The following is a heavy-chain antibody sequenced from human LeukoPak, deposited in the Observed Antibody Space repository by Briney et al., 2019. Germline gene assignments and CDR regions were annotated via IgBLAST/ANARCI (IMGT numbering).Heavy chain of an antibody. Sequence: PGGSLRLSCAASGFTFSSYAMSWVRQAPGKGLEWVSAISGSGGSTYYADSVKGRFTISRDNSKNTLYLQMNSLRAEDTAVYYCAKDRKVYGSGSYYSPLDYWGQGTLVTVSS. CDR1: GFTFSSYA. CDR2: ISGSGGST. J-gene: IGHJ4*02. CDR3: AKDRKVYGSGSYYSPLDY. D-gene: IGHD3-10*01. V-gene: IGHV3-23*01.